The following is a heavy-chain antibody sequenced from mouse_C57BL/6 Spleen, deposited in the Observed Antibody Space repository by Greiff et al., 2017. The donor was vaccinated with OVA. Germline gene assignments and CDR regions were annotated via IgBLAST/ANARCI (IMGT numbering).Heavy chain of an antibody. CDR2: IYPGDGDT. CDR3: ARRGQLRLQGFDD. CDR1: GYAFSRSW. D-gene: IGHD3-2*02. J-gene: IGHJ2*01. Sequence: VQLQQSGPELVKPGASVKISCKASGYAFSRSWMNWVKQRPGKGLEWIGRIYPGDGDTNYNGKFKGKATLTADKSSSTAYMQLSSLTSEDSAVYFCARRGQLRLQGFDDWGKGTTLTVSS. V-gene: IGHV1-82*01.